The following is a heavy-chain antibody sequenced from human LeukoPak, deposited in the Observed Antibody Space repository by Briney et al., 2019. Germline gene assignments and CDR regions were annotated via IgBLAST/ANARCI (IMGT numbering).Heavy chain of an antibody. CDR1: GFTFSSYA. J-gene: IGHJ4*02. CDR2: ISSSSSYI. CDR3: ARERSYYGSGSADY. V-gene: IGHV3-21*01. D-gene: IGHD3-10*01. Sequence: GGSLRLSCAASGFTFSSYAMSWVRQAPGKGLEWVSSISSSSSYIYYADSVKGRFTISRDNAKNSLYLQMNSLRAEDTAVYYCARERSYYGSGSADYWGQGTLVTVSS.